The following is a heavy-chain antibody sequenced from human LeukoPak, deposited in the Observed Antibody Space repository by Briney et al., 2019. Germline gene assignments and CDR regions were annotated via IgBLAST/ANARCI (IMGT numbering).Heavy chain of an antibody. CDR1: GFTFSSYA. J-gene: IGHJ4*02. CDR2: ISGSGGCT. V-gene: IGHV3-23*01. D-gene: IGHD3-22*01. Sequence: HSGGSLRLSCAASGFTFSSYAMSWVRQAPGKGLEWVSAISGSGGCTYYADSVKGRFTISRDNAKNTLYLQMNSLRAEDTAVYYCTKDGAYYCESSGYYGYWGQGTLVTVSS. CDR3: TKDGAYYCESSGYYGY.